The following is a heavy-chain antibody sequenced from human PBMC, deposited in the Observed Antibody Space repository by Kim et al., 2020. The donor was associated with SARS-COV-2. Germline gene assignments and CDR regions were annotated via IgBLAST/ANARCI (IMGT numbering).Heavy chain of an antibody. CDR3: ARVLLWFGELTPRDYGMDV. J-gene: IGHJ6*02. D-gene: IGHD3-10*01. V-gene: IGHV3-23*01. Sequence: GRFTISRDNSKNTLYLQMNSLRAEDTAVYYCARVLLWFGELTPRDYGMDVWGQGTTVTVSS.